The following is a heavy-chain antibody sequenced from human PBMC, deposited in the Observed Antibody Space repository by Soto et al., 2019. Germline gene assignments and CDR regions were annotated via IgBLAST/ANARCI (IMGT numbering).Heavy chain of an antibody. CDR2: ISSSGTGI. J-gene: IGHJ3*02. CDR3: ARAYSDAFDI. D-gene: IGHD2-15*01. CDR1: GFTFSDYY. Sequence: GESLKISCAASGFTFSDYYMTWIRQAPGKGLEWVSYISSSGTGIYYPDSLKGRFTISRDNAKNSLYLQMSSLRAEDTAVYYCARAYSDAFDIWGQGTMVTVSS. V-gene: IGHV3-11*01.